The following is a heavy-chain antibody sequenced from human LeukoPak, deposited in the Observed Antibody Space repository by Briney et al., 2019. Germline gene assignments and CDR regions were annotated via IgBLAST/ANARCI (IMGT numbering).Heavy chain of an antibody. CDR3: ATGGRQQLVLGGYYMDV. V-gene: IGHV1-24*01. CDR2: FDPEDGET. CDR1: GYTLTELS. Sequence: ASVKVSCKVSGYTLTELSMHWVRQAPGKGLEWMGGFDPEDGETIYAQKFQGKVTMTEDTSTDTAYMELSSLRSEDTAVYYCATGGRQQLVLGGYYMDVWGKGTTVTVSS. D-gene: IGHD6-13*01. J-gene: IGHJ6*03.